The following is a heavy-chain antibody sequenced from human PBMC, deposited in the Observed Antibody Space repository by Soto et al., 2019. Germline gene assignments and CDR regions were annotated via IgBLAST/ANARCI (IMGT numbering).Heavy chain of an antibody. D-gene: IGHD6-19*01. CDR1: GGSISSSSYY. V-gene: IGHV4-39*01. Sequence: QLQLQESGPGLVKPSETLSLTCTVSGGSISSSSYYWGWIRQPPGQGLEWIGSIYYSGSTYYNPSLNSRVPTSVATSKNQFSLEVSSVTASGMAVDYWARLEYSSGWGFDYWGQGTQVTFSS. CDR2: IYYSGST. CDR3: ARLEYSSGWGFDY. J-gene: IGHJ4*02.